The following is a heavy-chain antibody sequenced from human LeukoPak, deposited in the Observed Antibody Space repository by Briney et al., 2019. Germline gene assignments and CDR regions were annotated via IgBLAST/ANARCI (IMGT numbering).Heavy chain of an antibody. D-gene: IGHD3-10*01. CDR3: ARGYGSGSNWFDP. CDR1: GGSISSYF. Sequence: PSETLSLTCTVSGGSISSYFWSWIRQPPGKELEWIGYIYYTGSTKYNPSLRSRVTMSVDTSKNQLSLKLNSVTAADTAVYYCARGYGSGSNWFDPWGQGTLVIVSS. V-gene: IGHV4-59*12. CDR2: IYYTGST. J-gene: IGHJ5*02.